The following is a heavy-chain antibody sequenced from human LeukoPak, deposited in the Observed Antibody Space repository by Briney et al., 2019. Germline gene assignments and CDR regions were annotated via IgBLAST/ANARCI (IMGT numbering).Heavy chain of an antibody. V-gene: IGHV3-30*18. CDR2: ISYDGSNK. D-gene: IGHD6-19*01. CDR1: GFTFSIYG. Sequence: GRSLRLSCAASGFTFSIYGMHWVRQAPGKGLEWVAVISYDGSNKYYADSVKGRFTISRDNSKNTLYLQMNSLRAEDTAVYYCAKDRDSSGWFDYWGQGTLVTVSS. CDR3: AKDRDSSGWFDY. J-gene: IGHJ4*02.